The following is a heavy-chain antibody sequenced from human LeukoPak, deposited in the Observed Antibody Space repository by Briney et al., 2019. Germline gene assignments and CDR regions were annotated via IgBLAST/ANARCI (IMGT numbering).Heavy chain of an antibody. CDR2: IYHSGST. Sequence: TSETLSLTCTVSGGSISSGGYSWSWIRQPPGKGLEWIGYIYHSGSTYYNPSLKSRVTISVDRSKNQFSLKLSSVTAADTAVYYCARRIVQPYCGGDCYSNWFDPWGQGTLVTVSS. CDR3: ARRIVQPYCGGDCYSNWFDP. V-gene: IGHV4-30-2*01. D-gene: IGHD2-21*02. J-gene: IGHJ5*02. CDR1: GGSISSGGYS.